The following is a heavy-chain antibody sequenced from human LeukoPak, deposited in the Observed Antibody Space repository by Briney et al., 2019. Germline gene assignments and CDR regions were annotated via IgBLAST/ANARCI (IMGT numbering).Heavy chain of an antibody. V-gene: IGHV3-49*04. CDR3: TRDRGSSTLGDY. J-gene: IGHJ4*02. D-gene: IGHD7-27*01. CDR2: IRSEAFGETA. CDR1: GFTFSNYW. Sequence: GGSLRLSCAASGFTFSNYWMSWVRQAPGKGLEWVGFIRSEAFGETAEYAASVKGRFTISRDDSKSIAYLQMNSLKTEDTAVYYCTRDRGSSTLGDYWGQGTLVTVSA.